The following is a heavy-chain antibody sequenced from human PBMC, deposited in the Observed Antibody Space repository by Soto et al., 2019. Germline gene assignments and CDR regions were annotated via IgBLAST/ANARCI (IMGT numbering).Heavy chain of an antibody. CDR2: IIPIFGTA. Sequence: ASVKVSCKASGDTFSSYAISWVRQAPGQGLEWMGGIIPIFGTANYAQKFQGRVTITADESTSTAYMELSSLRSEDTAVYYCARDSLAVAGRSYFDYWGQGTLVTVSS. D-gene: IGHD6-19*01. CDR3: ARDSLAVAGRSYFDY. V-gene: IGHV1-69*13. J-gene: IGHJ4*02. CDR1: GDTFSSYA.